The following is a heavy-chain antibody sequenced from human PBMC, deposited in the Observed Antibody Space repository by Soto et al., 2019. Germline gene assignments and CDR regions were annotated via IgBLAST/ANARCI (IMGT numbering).Heavy chain of an antibody. V-gene: IGHV3-74*01. Sequence: EVQLVESGGGLVQPGGSLRLSCAASGFTFSSYWMHWVRQAPGKGLVWVSRINSDGSSTSYADSVKGRFTISRDNAKNTLYLQMNSLRAEDTAVYYCARDPPLLGFGELIYYYYGMDVWGQGTTVTVSS. CDR2: INSDGSST. CDR3: ARDPPLLGFGELIYYYYGMDV. D-gene: IGHD3-10*01. J-gene: IGHJ6*02. CDR1: GFTFSSYW.